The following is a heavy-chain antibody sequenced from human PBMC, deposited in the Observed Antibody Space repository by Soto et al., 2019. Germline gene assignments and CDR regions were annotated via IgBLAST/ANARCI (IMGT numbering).Heavy chain of an antibody. CDR3: ARRDSSSWYGIDY. CDR1: GYSFTSYW. CDR2: IDPSDSYT. V-gene: IGHV5-10-1*01. J-gene: IGHJ4*02. Sequence: GESLKISFKGSGYSFTSYWISWVRQMPGKGLEWMGRIDPSDSYTNYSPSFQGHVTISADKSISTAYLQWSSLKASDTAMYYCARRDSSSWYGIDYWGQGTLVTVSS. D-gene: IGHD6-13*01.